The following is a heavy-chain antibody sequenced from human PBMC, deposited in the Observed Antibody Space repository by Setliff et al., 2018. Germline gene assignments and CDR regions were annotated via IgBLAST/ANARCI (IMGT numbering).Heavy chain of an antibody. J-gene: IGHJ3*02. Sequence: PGGSLRLSCAASGFTFSTYRMHWVRQVPGEGPEWVSTITGNGNSLYYADSVKGRFIVSRDNSKNTMYLQLRSLRADDTAIYYCAKDRKNYYDTSGYPDAFDIWGQGTTVTVSS. CDR3: AKDRKNYYDTSGYPDAFDI. CDR2: ITGNGNSL. V-gene: IGHV3-23*01. D-gene: IGHD3-22*01. CDR1: GFTFSTYR.